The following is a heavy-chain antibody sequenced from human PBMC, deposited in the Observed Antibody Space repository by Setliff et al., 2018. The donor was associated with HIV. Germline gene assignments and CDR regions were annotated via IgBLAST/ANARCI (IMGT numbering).Heavy chain of an antibody. D-gene: IGHD1-1*01. CDR1: GYSFTSYW. J-gene: IGHJ5*02. CDR3: ARHGLAGTPWDNWFDP. V-gene: IGHV5-51*01. Sequence: GESLKISCKGSGYSFTSYWIAWVRQMPGKGLEWMGNIYPGDSDTRYSPSFQGQVTISADKSITTAYLQWSSLKASDTAMYYCARHGLAGTPWDNWFDPWGQGTLVTVSS. CDR2: IYPGDSDT.